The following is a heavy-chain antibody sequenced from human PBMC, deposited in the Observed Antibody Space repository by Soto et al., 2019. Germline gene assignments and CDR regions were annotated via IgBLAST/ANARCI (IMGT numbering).Heavy chain of an antibody. V-gene: IGHV4-30-2*01. D-gene: IGHD2-2*01. CDR2: IYHSGST. CDR3: ARVPDR. CDR1: GGSISSGGYS. J-gene: IGHJ5*02. Sequence: QLQLRESGSGLVKPSQTLSLTCAVSGGSISSGGYSWSWIRQPPGKGLEWIGYIYHSGSTYYNPTLKSRVTISVDRSKNQFSLKQSSVTAADTAVYYCARVPDRWGQGTLVTVSS.